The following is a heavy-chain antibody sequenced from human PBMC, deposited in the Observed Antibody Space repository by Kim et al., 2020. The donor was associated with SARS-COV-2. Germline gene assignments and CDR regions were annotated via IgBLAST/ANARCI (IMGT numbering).Heavy chain of an antibody. D-gene: IGHD3-22*01. Sequence: SETLSLTCAVYGGSFSGYYWSWIRQPPGKGLEWIGEINHSGSTNYNPSLKSRVTISVDTSKNQFSLKLSSVTAADTAVYYCARGRDYYDSINWFDPWGQGTLVTVSS. V-gene: IGHV4-34*01. CDR1: GGSFSGYY. J-gene: IGHJ5*02. CDR2: INHSGST. CDR3: ARGRDYYDSINWFDP.